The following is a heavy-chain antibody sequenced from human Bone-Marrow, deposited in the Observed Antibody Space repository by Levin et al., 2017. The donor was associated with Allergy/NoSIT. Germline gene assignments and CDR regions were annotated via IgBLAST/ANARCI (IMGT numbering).Heavy chain of an antibody. CDR2: IFYSGST. CDR1: GGSISTTTYY. D-gene: IGHD3-9*01. V-gene: IGHV4-39*01. CDR3: VRQPSGYQVLRRTHKDLNV. J-gene: IGHJ3*01. Sequence: SETLSLTCNVSGGSISTTTYYWGWIRQPPGKGLEWIGSIFYSGSTYYKPSLKSRITISVDTSKNQFSLSLRTVTAADTAVYYCVRQPSGYQVLRRTHKDLNVWGQGTMVTVSS.